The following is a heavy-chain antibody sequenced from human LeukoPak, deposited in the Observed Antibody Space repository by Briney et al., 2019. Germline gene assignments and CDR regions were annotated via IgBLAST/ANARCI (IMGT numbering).Heavy chain of an antibody. D-gene: IGHD3-16*02. CDR1: GFTFSNAW. J-gene: IGHJ4*02. V-gene: IGHV3-15*01. Sequence: PGGSLRLSCAASGFTFSNAWMSWVRQAPGKGLEWVGRIKSKTDGGTTDYAAPVKGRFTISRDDSKNTLYLQMNSLKTEDTAVYYCTTDGFEGLGELSLFQPEGPCWGQGTLVTVSS. CDR2: IKSKTDGGTT. CDR3: TTDGFEGLGELSLFQPEGPC.